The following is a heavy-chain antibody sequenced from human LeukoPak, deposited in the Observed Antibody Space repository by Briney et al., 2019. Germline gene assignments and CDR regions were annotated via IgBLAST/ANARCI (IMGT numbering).Heavy chain of an antibody. CDR2: ISGSGGST. Sequence: PGGSLRLSCAASGFTFSSYAMSWVRQAPGKGLEWVSAISGSGGSTYYPDSVKGRFTISSDNAKNSLYLQVNSLRAEDPAVYYCSRVTEGLDGAFDIWGRGKLTSVSS. CDR1: GFTFSSYA. V-gene: IGHV3-23*01. J-gene: IGHJ3*02. CDR3: SRVTEGLDGAFDI. D-gene: IGHD3/OR15-3a*01.